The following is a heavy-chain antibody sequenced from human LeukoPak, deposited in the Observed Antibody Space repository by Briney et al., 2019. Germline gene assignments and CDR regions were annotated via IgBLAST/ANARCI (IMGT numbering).Heavy chain of an antibody. V-gene: IGHV4-31*03. CDR2: IYYSGST. CDR3: ARGGIVVYAFDI. D-gene: IGHD3-22*01. Sequence: SETLSLTCTVSGGSISSGGYYWSWIRQHPRKGLEWIGYIYYSGSTYYNPSLKSRVTISVDTSKNQFSLKLSSVTAADTAVYYCARGGIVVYAFDIWGQGTMVTVSS. J-gene: IGHJ3*02. CDR1: GGSISSGGYY.